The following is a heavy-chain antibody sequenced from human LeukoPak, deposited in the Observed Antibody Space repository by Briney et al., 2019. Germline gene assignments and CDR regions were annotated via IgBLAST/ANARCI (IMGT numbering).Heavy chain of an antibody. J-gene: IGHJ5*02. V-gene: IGHV3-48*04. CDR3: ARDRAVAGTGWFDP. CDR2: ISSSSTI. Sequence: GGSLRLSCAASGFTFSSYSMNWVRQAPGKGLEWVSYISSSSTIYYADSVKGRFTISRDNAKNSLYLQMNSLRAEDTAVYYCARDRAVAGTGWFDPWGQGTLVTVSS. CDR1: GFTFSSYS. D-gene: IGHD6-19*01.